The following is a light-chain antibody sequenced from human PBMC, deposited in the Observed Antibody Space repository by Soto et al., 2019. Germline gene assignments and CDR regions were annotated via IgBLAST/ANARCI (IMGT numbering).Light chain of an antibody. CDR2: KVS. Sequence: EIVMTQTPLSAPVTLGQPASISCRSSQSLVHSNRNTYESWLHQRPGHPPRLPIYKVSNRFSGVPDRFSGSGAVTYFTLRICRGEAGDVGVYYCMQLSGFPWTFGQGTKLDI. V-gene: IGKV2-24*01. CDR3: MQLSGFPWT. CDR1: QSLVHSNRNTY. J-gene: IGKJ1*01.